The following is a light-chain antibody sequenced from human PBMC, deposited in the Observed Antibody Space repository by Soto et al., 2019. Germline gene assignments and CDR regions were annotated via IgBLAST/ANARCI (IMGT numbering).Light chain of an antibody. J-gene: IGLJ2*01. CDR3: QSYDSSNVV. CDR2: EDN. Sequence: NFMLTQPHSVSESPGKTVTISCTRSSGSIASNYVQWYQQRPGSAPTTVIYEDNQRPSGVPDRFSGSIDSSSNSASLTLSGLKTEDEADYYCQSYDSSNVVFGGWTKLTVL. V-gene: IGLV6-57*04. CDR1: SGSIASNY.